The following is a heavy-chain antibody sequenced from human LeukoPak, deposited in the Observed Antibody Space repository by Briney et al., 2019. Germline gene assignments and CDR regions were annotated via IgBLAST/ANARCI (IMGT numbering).Heavy chain of an antibody. J-gene: IGHJ4*02. D-gene: IGHD2-2*01. CDR1: GFSVTNTD. CDR2: ISGSGGST. CDR3: AKSPVLAAQPYYFDY. Sequence: PGGSLRLSCEASGFSVTNTDMSWVRQAPGKGLEWVSSISGSGGSTKHADSVKGRFTISRDNSKSTPYLQMNSLSGEDTGVYYCAKSPVLAAQPYYFDYWGQGTLVTVSS. V-gene: IGHV3-23*01.